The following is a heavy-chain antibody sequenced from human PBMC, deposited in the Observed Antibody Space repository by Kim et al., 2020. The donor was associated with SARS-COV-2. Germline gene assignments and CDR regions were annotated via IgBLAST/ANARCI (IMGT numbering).Heavy chain of an antibody. J-gene: IGHJ4*02. CDR1: GFTFSSYA. CDR2: ISGSGGST. CDR3: AKDLGILVVVTRFDY. D-gene: IGHD3-22*01. V-gene: IGHV3-23*01. Sequence: GGSLRLSCAASGFTFSSYAMSWVRQAPGKGLEWVSAISGSGGSTYYADSVKGRFTISRDNSKNTLYLQMNSLRAEDTAVYYCAKDLGILVVVTRFDYWGQGTLVTVSS.